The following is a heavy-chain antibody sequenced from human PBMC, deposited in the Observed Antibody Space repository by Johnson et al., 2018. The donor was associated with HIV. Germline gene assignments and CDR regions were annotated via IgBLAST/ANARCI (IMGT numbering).Heavy chain of an antibody. J-gene: IGHJ3*02. D-gene: IGHD6-13*01. V-gene: IGHV3-30*03. CDR2: ISYDGSTQ. CDR1: GFTFSSHD. CDR3: ATSTVSDSSSWYHLEMAFDI. Sequence: QVQLVESGGGVVQPGRSLRVSCGASGFTFSSHDMHWVRQAPGKGLEWVAVISYDGSTQYYANSVKGRFTISRNHSKNTLYLQMGSLRAEDMAVYYCATSTVSDSSSWYHLEMAFDIWGQGTMVTVSS.